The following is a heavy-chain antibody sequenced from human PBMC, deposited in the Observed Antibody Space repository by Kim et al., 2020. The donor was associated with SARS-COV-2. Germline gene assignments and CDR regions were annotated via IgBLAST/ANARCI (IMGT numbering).Heavy chain of an antibody. CDR3: GSMAGAGNFGVFYY. D-gene: IGHD6-19*01. CDR1: GFTFSNYS. J-gene: IGHJ4*01. CDR2: ISSKADSA. V-gene: IGHV3-23*01. Sequence: GGSLRLSCAGSGFTFSNYSMDWVRQAPGKGLEWVGAISSKADSAYSAFSAPVQDSFFISNSKTTHSLLLHMHSPKTAAMADCSYGSMAGAGNFGVFYYWG.